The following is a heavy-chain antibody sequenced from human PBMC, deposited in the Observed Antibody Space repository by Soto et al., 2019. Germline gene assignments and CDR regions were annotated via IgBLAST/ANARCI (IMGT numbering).Heavy chain of an antibody. Sequence: ASVEVSCKASGYTFTGYYMHWVRQAPGQGLEWMGWINPNSGGPNYAQKFQGRVTMTRDTSISTAYMELSRLRSDDTAVYYCARDYYDSSGSSNYFDYWGQGSLVTVSS. J-gene: IGHJ4*02. CDR3: ARDYYDSSGSSNYFDY. D-gene: IGHD3-22*01. CDR2: INPNSGGP. CDR1: GYTFTGYY. V-gene: IGHV1-2*02.